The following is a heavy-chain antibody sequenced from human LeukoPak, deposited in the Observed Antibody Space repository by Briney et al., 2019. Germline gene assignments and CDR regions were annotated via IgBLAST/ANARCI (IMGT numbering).Heavy chain of an antibody. Sequence: GGSLTLSCAASGFTFSSFEMNWVRQAPGKGLKWVSYISRSGSTIYYADSVKGRFPISRDNAKNSLYLQMNGLRVEDTAVYYCARGRPVAFDIWGQGTVDTVSS. V-gene: IGHV3-48*03. J-gene: IGHJ3*02. CDR3: ARGRPVAFDI. CDR2: ISRSGSTI. CDR1: GFTFSSFE.